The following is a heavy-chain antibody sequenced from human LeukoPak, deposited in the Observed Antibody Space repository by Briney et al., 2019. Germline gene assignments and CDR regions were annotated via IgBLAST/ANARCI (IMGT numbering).Heavy chain of an antibody. CDR1: VYTFTVYY. V-gene: IGHV1-2*02. J-gene: IGHJ4*02. CDR3: ARGTRWLQPYYFDY. Sequence: ASVKVSCTASVYTFTVYYMHWVRQAPGQGREWMGWINPNSGGTNYAQKFQGRVTMTRDTSISTAYMELSRPRSDDTAVYYCARGTRWLQPYYFDYWGQGTLVTVSS. D-gene: IGHD5-24*01. CDR2: INPNSGGT.